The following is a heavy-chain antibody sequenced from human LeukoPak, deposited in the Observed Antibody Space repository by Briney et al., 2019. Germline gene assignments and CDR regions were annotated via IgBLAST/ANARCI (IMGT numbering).Heavy chain of an antibody. Sequence: GGSLRLSCAASGFTFSSYWMSWVRQAPGKGLEWVANIKQDGSEKYYVDSVKGRFTISRDNAKNSLYLQMNSLRAEDTAVYYCARVRSSVATRPDYWGQGTLVTVSS. CDR2: IKQDGSEK. D-gene: IGHD5-24*01. CDR1: GFTFSSYW. J-gene: IGHJ4*02. CDR3: ARVRSSVATRPDY. V-gene: IGHV3-7*01.